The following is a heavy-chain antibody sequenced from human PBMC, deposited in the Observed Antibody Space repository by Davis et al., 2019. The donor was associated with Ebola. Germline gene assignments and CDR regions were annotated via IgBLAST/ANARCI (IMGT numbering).Heavy chain of an antibody. Sequence: SETLSLTCTVSGGSISSSGYYWSWIRQPPGKGLEWIGEINHSGSTNYNPSLKSRVTISVDTSKNQFSLKLSSVTAADTAVYYCARGVVVVTAIDYWGQGTLVTVSS. CDR2: INHSGST. CDR3: ARGVVVVTAIDY. J-gene: IGHJ4*02. CDR1: GGSISSSGYY. V-gene: IGHV4-39*07. D-gene: IGHD2-21*02.